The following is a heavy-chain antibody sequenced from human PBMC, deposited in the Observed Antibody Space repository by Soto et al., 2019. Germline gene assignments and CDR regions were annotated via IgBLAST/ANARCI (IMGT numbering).Heavy chain of an antibody. Sequence: QVQLVQSGGEVKKPGASVKVSCKTSGYTFINYGITWVRQAPGQGLEWMGWISTFNGNTNYAQKFQGRVTMTRDTSTTTAYMELRTLRSDDTAMYYCTTENTGTRPTVALDFLGQGTLVTVSS. J-gene: IGHJ4*02. D-gene: IGHD6-19*01. CDR3: TTENTGTRPTVALDF. CDR1: GYTFINYG. CDR2: ISTFNGNT. V-gene: IGHV1-18*04.